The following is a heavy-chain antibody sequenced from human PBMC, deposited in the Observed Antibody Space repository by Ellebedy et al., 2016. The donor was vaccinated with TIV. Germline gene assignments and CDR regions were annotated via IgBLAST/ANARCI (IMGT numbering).Heavy chain of an antibody. V-gene: IGHV4-59*01. CDR3: ARGLGRYGMDV. Sequence: MPSETLSLTCSVSGGSINNYYWTWIRQPPGQGLEWIGDIHHSGNSHIHPSLKSRVTLSLDTSKNQFSLDLSSVTAADTATYYCARGLGRYGMDVWGQGTTVTVSS. CDR2: IHHSGNS. CDR1: GGSINNYY. J-gene: IGHJ6*02.